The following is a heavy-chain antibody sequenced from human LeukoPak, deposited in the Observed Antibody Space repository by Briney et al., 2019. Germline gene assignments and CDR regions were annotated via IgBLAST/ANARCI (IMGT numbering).Heavy chain of an antibody. CDR3: AKVHAIGPWYFDY. V-gene: IGHV3-23*01. CDR2: ISGSGHRT. Sequence: GGSLRLSCAASGFTFSSYAMSWVRQAPGKGLEWVSAISGSGHRTYYADSVKGRFTISRDNSKNTLYLQMNSLRAEDTAVYYCAKVHAIGPWYFDYWGQGTLVTVSS. D-gene: IGHD2-2*02. CDR1: GFTFSSYA. J-gene: IGHJ4*02.